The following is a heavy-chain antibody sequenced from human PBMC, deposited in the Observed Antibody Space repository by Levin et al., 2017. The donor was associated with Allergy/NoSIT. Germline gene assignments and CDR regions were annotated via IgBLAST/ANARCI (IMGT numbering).Heavy chain of an antibody. Sequence: GASVKVSCKASGYTFTSYGISWVRQAPGQGLEWMGWISAYNGNTNYAQKLQGRVTMTTDTSTSTAYMELRSLRSDDTAVYYCARDESAAVPWYGMDGWGQGTTVTVSS. CDR3: ARDESAAVPWYGMDG. D-gene: IGHD6-6*01. V-gene: IGHV1-18*01. CDR1: GYTFTSYG. CDR2: ISAYNGNT. J-gene: IGHJ6*02.